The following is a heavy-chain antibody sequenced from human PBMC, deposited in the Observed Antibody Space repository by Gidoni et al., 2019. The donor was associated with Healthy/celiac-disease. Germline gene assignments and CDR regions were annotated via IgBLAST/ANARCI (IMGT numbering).Heavy chain of an antibody. V-gene: IGHV3-43D*03. Sequence: EVQLVESGGVVVQPGGSLRLSCAASGFTFDDYAMHWVRQAPGKGLEWVSLISWDGGSTYYADSVKGRFTISRDNSKNSLYLQMNSLRAEDTALYYCAKDISGVMGATSWLDYWGQGTLVTVSS. J-gene: IGHJ4*02. CDR3: AKDISGVMGATSWLDY. CDR1: GFTFDDYA. CDR2: ISWDGGST. D-gene: IGHD1-26*01.